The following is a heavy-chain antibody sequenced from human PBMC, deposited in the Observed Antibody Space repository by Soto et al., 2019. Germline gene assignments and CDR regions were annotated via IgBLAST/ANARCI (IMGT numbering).Heavy chain of an antibody. CDR3: AREGYCISTSCRHYDYYGMDV. V-gene: IGHV1-18*01. J-gene: IGHJ6*02. CDR2: ISAYNGNT. CDR1: GYAFTSYG. D-gene: IGHD2-2*01. Sequence: ASVKVSCKASGYAFTSYGISWVRQAPGQGLEWMGWISAYNGNTNYAQKLQGRVTMTTDTSTSTAYMELRSLRSDDTAVYYCAREGYCISTSCRHYDYYGMDVWGQGTTVTVSS.